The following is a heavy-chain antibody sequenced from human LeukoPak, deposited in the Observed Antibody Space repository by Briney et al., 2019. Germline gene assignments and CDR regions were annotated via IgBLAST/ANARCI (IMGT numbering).Heavy chain of an antibody. CDR1: GYTFTSHY. J-gene: IGHJ6*02. CDR3: ARDIVLVPAAHYGMDV. D-gene: IGHD2-2*01. V-gene: IGHV1-46*01. CDR2: INPSGGST. Sequence: ASVKVSCKASGYTFTSHYMHWVRQAPGQGLEWMGIINPSGGSTSYAQKFRGRVTMTRDTSTSTAYMELTSLRSEDTAVYYCARDIVLVPAAHYGMDVWGQGTTVTVSS.